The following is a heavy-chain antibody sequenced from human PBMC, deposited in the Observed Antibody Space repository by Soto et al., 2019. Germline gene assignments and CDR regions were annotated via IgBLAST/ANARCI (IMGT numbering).Heavy chain of an antibody. J-gene: IGHJ5*02. CDR2: IYHSGST. CDR1: GGSISSGGYS. D-gene: IGHD2-2*01. V-gene: IGHV4-30-2*01. Sequence: PSETLSLTCAVSGGSISSGGYSWSWIRQPPGKGLEWIGYIYHSGSTYYNPSLKSRVTISVDRSKNQFSLKLSSVTAADTAVYYCASSTSNLNWFDPWGQGTLVTVSS. CDR3: ASSTSNLNWFDP.